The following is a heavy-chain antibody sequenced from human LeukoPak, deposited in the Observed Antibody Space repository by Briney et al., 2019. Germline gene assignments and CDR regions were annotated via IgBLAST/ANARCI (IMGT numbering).Heavy chain of an antibody. J-gene: IGHJ6*03. CDR2: INPNSGGT. CDR3: ANSGYDYPYYMDV. D-gene: IGHD5-12*01. Sequence: ASVTVSCKASGYTFTAYFMHWVRQAPAQGLEWMGRINPNSGGTDYAQKFQGRVTMTRDTSISTAYMELSRLTSDDTAVYYCANSGYDYPYYMDVWGKGTTVTVSS. CDR1: GYTFTAYF. V-gene: IGHV1-2*06.